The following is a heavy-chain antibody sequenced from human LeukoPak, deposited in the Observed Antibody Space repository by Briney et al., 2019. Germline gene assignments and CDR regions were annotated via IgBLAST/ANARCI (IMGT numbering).Heavy chain of an antibody. CDR2: IYHSGST. J-gene: IGHJ5*02. V-gene: IGHV4-59*12. CDR1: GGSISSYY. D-gene: IGHD2-2*01. Sequence: PSETLSLTCTVSGGSISSYYWSWIRQPPGKGLEWIGYIYHSGSTYYNPSLKSRVTISVDRSKNQFSLKLSSVTAADTAVYYCARVIVVVPAAMFWFDPWGQGTLVTVSS. CDR3: ARVIVVVPAAMFWFDP.